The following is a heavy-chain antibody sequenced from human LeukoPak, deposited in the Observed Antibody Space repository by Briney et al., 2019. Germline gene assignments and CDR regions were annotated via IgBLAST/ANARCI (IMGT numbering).Heavy chain of an antibody. CDR3: ARDLRGGSGSYYLYYYYYMDV. CDR2: IYYSGST. J-gene: IGHJ6*03. D-gene: IGHD3-10*01. V-gene: IGHV4-59*01. Sequence: SETLSLTCTVSGGSISSYYWSWIRQPPGKGLEWIGYIYYSGSTNYNPSLKSRVTISVDTSKNQFSLKLSSVTAADTAVYYCARDLRGGSGSYYLYYYYYMDVWGKGTTVTVSS. CDR1: GGSISSYY.